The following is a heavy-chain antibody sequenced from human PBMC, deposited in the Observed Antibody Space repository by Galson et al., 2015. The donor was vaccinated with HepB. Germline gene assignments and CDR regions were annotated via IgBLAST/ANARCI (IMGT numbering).Heavy chain of an antibody. CDR3: AKIGDSSWSPYYYFDY. J-gene: IGHJ4*02. D-gene: IGHD6-13*01. CDR1: GFTFSSYA. V-gene: IGHV3-30*04. Sequence: SLRLSCAASGFTFSSYAMHWVRQAPGKGLEWVAVISYDGSNKYYADSVKGRFTISRDNSKNTLYLQMNSLRAEDTAVYYCAKIGDSSWSPYYYFDYWGQGTLVTVSS. CDR2: ISYDGSNK.